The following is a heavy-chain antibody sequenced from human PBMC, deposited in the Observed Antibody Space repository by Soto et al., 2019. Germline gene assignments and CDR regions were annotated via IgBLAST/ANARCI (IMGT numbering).Heavy chain of an antibody. CDR1: GGTFSSYT. CDR3: ASSGFRGYFDP. CDR2: IIAVYGTV. J-gene: IGHJ5*02. V-gene: IGHV1-69*01. Sequence: QVQLVQSGAEVKKPGSSVKVSCKAYGGTFSSYTMNWVRQAPGQGLEWMGGIIAVYGTVNHAQKFQGRVTSSADELTGTVYMELTSLTSEDTAVYYCASSGFRGYFDPWGQGTLVTVSS. D-gene: IGHD3-22*01.